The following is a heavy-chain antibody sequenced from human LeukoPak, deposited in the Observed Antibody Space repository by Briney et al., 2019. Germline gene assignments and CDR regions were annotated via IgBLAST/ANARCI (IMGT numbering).Heavy chain of an antibody. Sequence: GGSLRRSCAASGFSFSNHGMHWVRQAPGKRLEWVAVIWDDGNNKRYANSVNGRFTISRDNSENTLYLQMNGLTAEDTAMYYCARDSYQDYYGRFDPWGQGTLVIVSS. D-gene: IGHD3-10*01. J-gene: IGHJ5*02. CDR1: GFSFSNHG. CDR3: ARDSYQDYYGRFDP. CDR2: IWDDGNNK. V-gene: IGHV3-33*01.